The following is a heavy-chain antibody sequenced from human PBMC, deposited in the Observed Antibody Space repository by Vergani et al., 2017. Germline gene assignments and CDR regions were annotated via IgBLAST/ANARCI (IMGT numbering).Heavy chain of an antibody. V-gene: IGHV6-1*01. CDR3: ARSIAAAAQSWFDP. D-gene: IGHD6-13*01. Sequence: QVQLQQSGPGLVKPSQTLSLTCAISGDSVSSNSAAWNWIRQSPSRGLDWLGRTYYRSKWYNDYAVSVKSRITINPDTSKNQFYLQLNSVTPEDTAVYYCARSIAAAAQSWFDPWGQGTLVTVSS. CDR1: GDSVSSNSAA. CDR2: TYYRSKWYN. J-gene: IGHJ5*02.